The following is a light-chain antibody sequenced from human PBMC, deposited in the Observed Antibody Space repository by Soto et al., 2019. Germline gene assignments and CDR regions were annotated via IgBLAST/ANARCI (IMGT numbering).Light chain of an antibody. J-gene: IGKJ3*01. V-gene: IGKV3-20*01. CDR1: QSVSSNY. Sequence: EIVLTQSPGTLALPPGERATLSCRASQSVSSNYLTWYQQKPGQAPRLLIHGASSRATGIPDRFSGSGSGTDFTLTISRLEPDDFSVYYCQQYGSSPFTFGPGTKVDIK. CDR2: GAS. CDR3: QQYGSSPFT.